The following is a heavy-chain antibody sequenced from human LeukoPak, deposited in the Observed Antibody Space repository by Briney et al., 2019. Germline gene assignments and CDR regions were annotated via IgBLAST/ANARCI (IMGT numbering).Heavy chain of an antibody. CDR3: TTDTTVTAGFDY. V-gene: IGHV3-15*01. CDR2: IKSKTDGGTT. D-gene: IGHD4-17*01. CDR1: GFTFSNAW. Sequence: GGSLRLSCAASGFTFSNAWMSWVRQAPGKGLEWVGRIKSKTDGGTTDYAAPVKGRLTISRDDSKNTLYLQMNSLKTEGTAVYYCTTDTTVTAGFDYWGQGTLVTVSS. J-gene: IGHJ4*02.